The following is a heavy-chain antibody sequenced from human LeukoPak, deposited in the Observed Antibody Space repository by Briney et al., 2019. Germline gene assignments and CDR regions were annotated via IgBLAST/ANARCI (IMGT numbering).Heavy chain of an antibody. CDR2: VSYDGNDK. CDR3: AKRKVKWELDY. Sequence: GGSLRLSCAASGFTFSSFSMHWVRPAPGRGLEWVAVVSYDGNDKYYADSVKGRFTISRDNSKITVYLQMNSLRPEDTAVYYCAKRKVKWELDYWGQGTLVTVSS. J-gene: IGHJ4*02. CDR1: GFTFSSFS. V-gene: IGHV3-30*18. D-gene: IGHD1-26*01.